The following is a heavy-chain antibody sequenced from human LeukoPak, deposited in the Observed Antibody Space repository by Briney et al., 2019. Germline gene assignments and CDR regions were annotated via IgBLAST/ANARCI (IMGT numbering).Heavy chain of an antibody. V-gene: IGHV5-51*01. Sequence: GESLKIFCKGSGYTFTSYWIGWVRPMPGKGLEWMGIIYPGDSDTRYSPSFQGQVTISADKSISTAYLQWTSLKASGTAMYHCARHPLEYSSSDYWGQGTLVTVSS. CDR1: GYTFTSYW. J-gene: IGHJ4*02. CDR2: IYPGDSDT. D-gene: IGHD6-6*01. CDR3: ARHPLEYSSSDY.